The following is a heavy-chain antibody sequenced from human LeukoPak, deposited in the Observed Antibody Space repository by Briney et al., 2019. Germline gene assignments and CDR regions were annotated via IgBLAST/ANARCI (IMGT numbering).Heavy chain of an antibody. CDR2: ISSSGSTI. CDR3: ARDSGDSGSYTNWFDP. CDR1: GFTFSDYY. D-gene: IGHD1-26*01. V-gene: IGHV3-11*01. J-gene: IGHJ5*02. Sequence: PGGSLRLSCAASGFTFSDYYMSWIRQAPGKGLEWVSYISSSGSTIYYADSVKGRFTISRDNAKNSLYLQMNSLRAEDTAVCYCARDSGDSGSYTNWFDPWGQGTLVTVSS.